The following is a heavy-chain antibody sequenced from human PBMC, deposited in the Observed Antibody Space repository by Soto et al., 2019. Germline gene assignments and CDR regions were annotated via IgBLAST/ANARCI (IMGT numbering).Heavy chain of an antibody. CDR2: IIPIFGTA. D-gene: IGHD3-22*01. V-gene: IGHV1-69*06. CDR3: ARGGSDYYDSSGYSYFDY. J-gene: IGHJ4*02. CDR1: GGTFSSYA. Sequence: QVQLVQSGAEVKKPGSSVKVSCKASGGTFSSYAISWVRQAPGQGLEWMGGIIPIFGTANYAQKFQGRVTITADKSTSTAYMELSSLRSEDTAVYYCARGGSDYYDSSGYSYFDYWGQGTLDTVSS.